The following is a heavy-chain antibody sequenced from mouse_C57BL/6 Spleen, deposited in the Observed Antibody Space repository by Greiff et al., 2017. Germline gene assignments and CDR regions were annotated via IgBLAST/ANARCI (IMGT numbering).Heavy chain of an antibody. D-gene: IGHD1-1*01. CDR3: ARKDTTGVAPYAMDY. CDR2: IDPADRYT. Sequence: QVQLQQPGAELVMPGASVQLSCKASGYTFTSYWLHWVKLRPGQGLEWIGEIDPADRYTNYNHQFMGKFRLTVDKSSSTAYMQRSSLTSEDSAVDYCARKDTTGVAPYAMDYWGEGTSVTGSS. CDR1: GYTFTSYW. V-gene: IGHV1-69*01. J-gene: IGHJ4*01.